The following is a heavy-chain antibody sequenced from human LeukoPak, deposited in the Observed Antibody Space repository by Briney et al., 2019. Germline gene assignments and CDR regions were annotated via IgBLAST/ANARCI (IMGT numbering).Heavy chain of an antibody. CDR3: ARSAGIRGATIDY. CDR2: IYYSGST. D-gene: IGHD1-26*01. Sequence: SETLSLTCTVSGASINGYYWTWIRQPPGKGLEWIGYIYYSGSTNYNASLKSRVTISVDTSKNQFSLKLTSVTAADTAVYYCARSAGIRGATIDYWGQRTLVTVSS. V-gene: IGHV4-59*08. J-gene: IGHJ4*02. CDR1: GASINGYY.